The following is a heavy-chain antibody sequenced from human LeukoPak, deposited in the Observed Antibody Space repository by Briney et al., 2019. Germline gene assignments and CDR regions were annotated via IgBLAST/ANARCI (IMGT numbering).Heavy chain of an antibody. CDR2: IYHSGST. V-gene: IGHV4-30-2*01. J-gene: IGHJ4*02. Sequence: SETLSLTCAVSGGSISSGGYSWSWIRRPPGKGLVWIGYIYHSGSTYYNPSLKSRVTISVDRSKNQFSLKLSSVTAADTAVYYCAGLRTYYYGSGSYYHDYWGQGTLVTVSS. CDR3: AGLRTYYYGSGSYYHDY. CDR1: GGSISSGGYS. D-gene: IGHD3-10*01.